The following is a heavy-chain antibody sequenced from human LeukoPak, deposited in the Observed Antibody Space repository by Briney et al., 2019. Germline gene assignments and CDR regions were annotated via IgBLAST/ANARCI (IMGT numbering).Heavy chain of an antibody. CDR2: ISSSGSTI. J-gene: IGHJ3*02. CDR1: GFTFSSYE. Sequence: GGSLRLSCAASGFTFSSYEMNWVRQAPGKGLEWVSYISSSGSTIYYADSVKGRFTISRDNAKNSLYLQMNSLRAEDTAVYYCARDEPAVVVRGVPDAFDIWGQGTMVTVSS. V-gene: IGHV3-48*03. D-gene: IGHD3-10*01. CDR3: ARDEPAVVVRGVPDAFDI.